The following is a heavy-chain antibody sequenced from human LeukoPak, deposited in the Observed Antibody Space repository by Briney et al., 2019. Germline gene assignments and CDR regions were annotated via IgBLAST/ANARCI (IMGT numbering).Heavy chain of an antibody. Sequence: GGSLRLSCAASGFTFSSYTMSWVRQAPGKGLVWVSRIYVDGRTTNYADSVKGRFTISRDNAKNTVYLEMNSLSAEDTATYYCIRDFRSADLWGQGTLVTVTS. CDR3: IRDFRSADL. J-gene: IGHJ5*02. V-gene: IGHV3-74*01. CDR1: GFTFSSYT. CDR2: IYVDGRTT.